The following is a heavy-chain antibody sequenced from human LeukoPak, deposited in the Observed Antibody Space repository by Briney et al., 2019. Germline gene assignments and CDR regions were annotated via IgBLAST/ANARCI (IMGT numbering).Heavy chain of an antibody. V-gene: IGHV3-23*01. D-gene: IGHD6-19*01. J-gene: IGHJ4*02. CDR2: ISASDGST. CDR1: GFTFTNYA. CDR3: AKLTSGWFEDF. Sequence: AGGSLRLSCAASGFTFTNYAMSWVRQAPGKGLEWVSAISASDGSTYYVDSVKGRFTISRDFSKNTLFLQMNSLRAEDTAVYYCAKLTSGWFEDFWGQGTLVTVSS.